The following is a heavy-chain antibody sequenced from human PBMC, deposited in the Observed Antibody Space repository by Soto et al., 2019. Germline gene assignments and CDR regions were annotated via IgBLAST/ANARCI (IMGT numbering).Heavy chain of an antibody. J-gene: IGHJ4*02. Sequence: EVQLVESGGGLVQPGGSLRLSCAASGFTFSSYWMSWFRQAPGKGLEWVANIKQDGSEKYYVDSVKGRFTISRDNAKNSLYLQMNSLRAEDTAVYYCARGGGYSGYLFDYWGQGTLVTVSS. V-gene: IGHV3-7*01. D-gene: IGHD5-12*01. CDR3: ARGGGYSGYLFDY. CDR1: GFTFSSYW. CDR2: IKQDGSEK.